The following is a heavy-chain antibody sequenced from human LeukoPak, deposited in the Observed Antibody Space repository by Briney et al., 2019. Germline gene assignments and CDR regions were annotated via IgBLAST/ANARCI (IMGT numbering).Heavy chain of an antibody. Sequence: ASVKVSCKASGSTFSSYAISWVRQAPGQGLEWMGGIIPIFGTANYAQKFQGRVTITADESTSTAYMELSSLRSEDTAVYYCAGGLYGDYDLDYWGQGTLVTVSS. D-gene: IGHD4-17*01. CDR1: GSTFSSYA. V-gene: IGHV1-69*01. J-gene: IGHJ4*02. CDR2: IIPIFGTA. CDR3: AGGLYGDYDLDY.